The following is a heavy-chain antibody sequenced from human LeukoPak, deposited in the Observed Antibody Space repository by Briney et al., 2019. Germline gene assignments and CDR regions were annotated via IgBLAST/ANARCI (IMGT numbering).Heavy chain of an antibody. Sequence: SETLSLTCTVSGGSISSYYWSWIRQPAGKGLEWIGRIYTSGSTNYNPSLKSLVTMSVDTSKNQFSLKLSSVTAADTAVYYCARGNDILTGPYFDYWGQGTLVTVSS. J-gene: IGHJ4*02. CDR1: GGSISSYY. CDR3: ARGNDILTGPYFDY. D-gene: IGHD3-9*01. V-gene: IGHV4-4*07. CDR2: IYTSGST.